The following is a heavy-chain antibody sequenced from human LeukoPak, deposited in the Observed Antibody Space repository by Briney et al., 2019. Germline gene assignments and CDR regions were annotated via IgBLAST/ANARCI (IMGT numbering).Heavy chain of an antibody. V-gene: IGHV1-2*02. CDR1: GYTFTGYY. J-gene: IGHJ4*02. CDR3: ATDDSSGFYLGAVNY. CDR2: INPNSGAI. Sequence: ASVKVSCKASGYTFTGYYMYWVRQAPGQGLEWMGWINPNSGAIHYAQKFQGRVTMTRDTSIRTAYMELSRLTSDDTAVYYRATDDSSGFYLGAVNYWGQGTRVTASS. D-gene: IGHD3-22*01.